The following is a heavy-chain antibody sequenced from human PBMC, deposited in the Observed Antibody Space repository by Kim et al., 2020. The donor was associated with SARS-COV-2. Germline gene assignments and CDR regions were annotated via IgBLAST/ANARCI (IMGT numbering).Heavy chain of an antibody. J-gene: IGHJ4*02. V-gene: IGHV3-30*03. CDR2: ISYDGSNK. Sequence: GGSLRLSCAASGFTFSSYGMHWVRQAPGKGLEWVAVISYDGSNKYYADSVKDRFTISRDNSKNTLSLQMNSLGTEDTAVYYCASGLDYGSGSYYSTDYWGQGTLVTVSS. CDR3: ASGLDYGSGSYYSTDY. CDR1: GFTFSSYG. D-gene: IGHD3-10*01.